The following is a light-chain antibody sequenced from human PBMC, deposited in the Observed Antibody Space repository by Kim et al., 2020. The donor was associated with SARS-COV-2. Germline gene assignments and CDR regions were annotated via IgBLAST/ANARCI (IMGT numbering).Light chain of an antibody. CDR2: SNN. Sequence: QRVTISCSGSSSNIGRNTVNWYQHLPGTAPKLLISSNNQRPSGVPDRFSGSKSGTSASLTITGLQSEDEADYYCASWDDSLNGPYVFGNGTKVTVL. CDR1: SSNIGRNT. V-gene: IGLV1-44*01. J-gene: IGLJ1*01. CDR3: ASWDDSLNGPYV.